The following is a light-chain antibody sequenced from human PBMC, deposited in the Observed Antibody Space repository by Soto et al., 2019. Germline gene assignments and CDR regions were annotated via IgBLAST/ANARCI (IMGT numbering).Light chain of an antibody. CDR1: SSYIGAGYD. V-gene: IGLV1-40*01. CDR2: GNS. CDR3: QSYDSSLSGYV. Sequence: QSVLTQPPSVSGAPGQRVTISCTGSSSYIGAGYDVHWYQQLPGTAPKLLIYGNSNRPSGVPDRFSGSKSGTSASLAITGLQAEDEADYHCQSYDSSLSGYVFGTGTKLTVL. J-gene: IGLJ1*01.